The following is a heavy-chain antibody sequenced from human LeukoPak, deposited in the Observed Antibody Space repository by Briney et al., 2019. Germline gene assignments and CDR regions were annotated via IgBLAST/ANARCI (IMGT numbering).Heavy chain of an antibody. CDR3: ARLQGDYTTYDY. Sequence: PGGSLRLSCAASGFTFRSDAMTWVRQAPGKGLEWVSTISGSGDSTYYADSVKGRFTISRDNAKDSLYLQMNGLRAEDTAVYYCARLQGDYTTYDYWGQGTLVTVSS. CDR2: ISGSGDST. CDR1: GFTFRSDA. D-gene: IGHD2/OR15-2a*01. J-gene: IGHJ4*02. V-gene: IGHV3-23*01.